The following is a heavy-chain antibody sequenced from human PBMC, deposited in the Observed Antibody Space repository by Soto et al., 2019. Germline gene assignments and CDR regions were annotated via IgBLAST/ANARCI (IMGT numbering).Heavy chain of an antibody. V-gene: IGHV4-39*07. Sequence: PSETLSLTCTVSGGSISSGGYYWGWIRQHPGKGLEWIGRFYYSGSTYYNPSLKSRVTISVDTSKNQFSLQLTSVTAADLEVYDCGTFNWYLDLWGRGTLVTASS. J-gene: IGHJ2*01. D-gene: IGHD3-3*02. CDR3: GTFNWYLDL. CDR2: FYYSGST. CDR1: GGSISSGGYY.